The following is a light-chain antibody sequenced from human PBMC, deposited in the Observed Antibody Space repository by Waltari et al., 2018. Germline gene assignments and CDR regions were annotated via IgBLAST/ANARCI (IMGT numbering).Light chain of an antibody. J-gene: IGKJ3*01. V-gene: IGKV1-39*01. CDR2: AAS. CDR3: QHSYSTPPFT. Sequence: DIQMTQSPSSLSASVGARVTISCRASQTISIYLNWFQQKPGKAPYLLIYAASSLHSGVPSRFSGSGSGTDFTLTISSLQPEDFATYYCQHSYSTPPFTFGPGTKVDIK. CDR1: QTISIY.